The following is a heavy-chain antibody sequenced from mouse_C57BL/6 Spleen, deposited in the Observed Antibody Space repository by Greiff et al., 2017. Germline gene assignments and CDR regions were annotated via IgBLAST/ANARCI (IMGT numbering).Heavy chain of an antibody. V-gene: IGHV1-53*01. CDR2: INPSNGGT. CDR3: ASAYYNGSSHWYFDV. D-gene: IGHD1-1*01. CDR1: GYTFTSYW. J-gene: IGHJ1*03. Sequence: VQLQQPGTELVKPGASVKLSCKASGYTFTSYWMHWVKQRPGQGLEWIGNINPSNGGTNYNEKFKSKATLTVDKSSSTAYMQPSSLTSEDSAVYYGASAYYNGSSHWYFDVWGTGTTVTVSS.